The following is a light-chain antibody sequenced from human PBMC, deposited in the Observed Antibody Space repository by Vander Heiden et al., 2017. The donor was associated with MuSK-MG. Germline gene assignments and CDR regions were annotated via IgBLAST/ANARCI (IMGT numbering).Light chain of an antibody. J-gene: IGKJ4*01. Sequence: EIVLTQSPATLSLSPGERATLSCRASQSVSSYLAWYQQKPGQAPRLLIYDASNRATGIPARFSGSGSGTDVTLTISSLEPEDFAVYYCQQRSNGPPLLTFGGGTKVEIK. CDR3: QQRSNGPPLLT. CDR2: DAS. V-gene: IGKV3-11*01. CDR1: QSVSSY.